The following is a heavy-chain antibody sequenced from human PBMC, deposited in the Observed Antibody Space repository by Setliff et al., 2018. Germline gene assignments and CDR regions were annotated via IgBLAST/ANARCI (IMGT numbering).Heavy chain of an antibody. CDR3: ARDQFSSGWYGPPESYFDC. J-gene: IGHJ4*02. V-gene: IGHV4-59*01. CDR2: IYKSGTT. CDR1: GGSIRNYY. Sequence: SETLSLTCTVSGGSIRNYYWSWIRQPPGKGLEWIGYIYKSGTTKYNPSLGSRISMSIDTSKNQFSLQLSSVSDGDTAVYYCARDQFSSGWYGPPESYFDCWGQGIQVTVSS. D-gene: IGHD6-19*01.